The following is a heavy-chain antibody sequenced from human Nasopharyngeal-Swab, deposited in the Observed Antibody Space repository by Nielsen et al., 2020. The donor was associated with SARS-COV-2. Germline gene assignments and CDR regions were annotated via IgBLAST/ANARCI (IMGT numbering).Heavy chain of an antibody. Sequence: ASVKVSCKASGYTFTSYGISWVRQAPGQGLEWMRWISAYNGNTNYAQKLQGRVTMTTDTSTSTAYMELRSLRSDDTAVYYCARVITGYSSSWYLYYFDYWGQGTLVTVSS. CDR3: ARVITGYSSSWYLYYFDY. CDR1: GYTFTSYG. CDR2: ISAYNGNT. D-gene: IGHD6-13*01. V-gene: IGHV1-18*04. J-gene: IGHJ4*02.